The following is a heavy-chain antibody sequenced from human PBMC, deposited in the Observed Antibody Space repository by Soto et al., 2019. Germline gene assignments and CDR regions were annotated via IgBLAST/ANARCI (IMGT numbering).Heavy chain of an antibody. D-gene: IGHD6-6*01. CDR1: GGSISGYY. J-gene: IGHJ5*02. CDR3: ARDIVRSSWFDP. CDR2: IYYSGTT. V-gene: IGHV4-59*01. Sequence: QVQLQESGPGLVKPSETLSLTCTVSGGSISGYYWSWIRQPPGKGLEWIGYIYYSGTTKYNPSLKSRVHISLDTSKSQFSLKLSSVTAADTAMYYCARDIVRSSWFDPWGQGTLVTVSS.